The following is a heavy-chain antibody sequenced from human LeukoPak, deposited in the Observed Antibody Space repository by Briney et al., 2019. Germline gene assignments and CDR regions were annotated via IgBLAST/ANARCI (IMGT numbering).Heavy chain of an antibody. V-gene: IGHV3-66*01. CDR2: IYSGGST. D-gene: IGHD3-3*01. CDR3: ARASGYDFWSGFNWFDP. J-gene: IGHJ5*02. CDR1: GFTVSSNY. Sequence: GGSLRLSRAASGFTVSSNYMSWVRQAPGKGLEWVSVIYSGGSTYYADSVKGRFTISRDNSKNTLYLQMNSLRAEDTAVYYCARASGYDFWSGFNWFDPWGQGTLVTVSS.